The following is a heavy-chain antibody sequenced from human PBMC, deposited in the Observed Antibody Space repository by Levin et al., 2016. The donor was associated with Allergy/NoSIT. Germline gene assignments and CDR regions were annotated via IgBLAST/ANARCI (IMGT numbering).Heavy chain of an antibody. J-gene: IGHJ4*02. Sequence: GGSLRLSCAASGFTFSSYGMHWVRQAPGKGLEWVAVISYDGSNKYYADSVKGRFTISRDNSKNTLYLQMNSLRAEDTAVYYCAKDGPAIVGATTPYYFDYWGQGTLVTVSS. CDR1: GFTFSSYG. CDR2: ISYDGSNK. CDR3: AKDGPAIVGATTPYYFDY. V-gene: IGHV3-30*18. D-gene: IGHD1-26*01.